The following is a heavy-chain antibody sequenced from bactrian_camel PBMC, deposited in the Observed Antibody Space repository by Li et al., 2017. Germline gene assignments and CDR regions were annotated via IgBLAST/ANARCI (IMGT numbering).Heavy chain of an antibody. V-gene: IGHV3-2*01. CDR3: AAVGGGSAAHTIVVVRNPGDFAY. D-gene: IGHD2*01. CDR1: GFTFSSYY. Sequence: VQLVESGGGLVQPGGSLRLSCAASGFTFSSYYMSWVRQAPGKGLEWVSSIYTTGGSTYYSGSVKGRFTISSGAAKNTVYLQMNSVTSEDTALYYCAAVGGGSAAHTIVVVRNPGDFAYWGQGTQVTVS. CDR2: IYTTGGST. J-gene: IGHJ6*01.